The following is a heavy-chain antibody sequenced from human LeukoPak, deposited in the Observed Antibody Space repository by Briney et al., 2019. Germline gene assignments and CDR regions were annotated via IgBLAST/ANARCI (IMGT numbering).Heavy chain of an antibody. D-gene: IGHD4-17*01. V-gene: IGHV3-73*01. Sequence: GGSLRLSCAASGFTFSGSAMHWVRQASGKGLEWVGRIRSKANSYATAYAASVKGRFTISRDDSKNTAYLQMNSLRAEDTAVYYCARAGRADGDYHYFDYWGQGTLVTVSS. J-gene: IGHJ4*02. CDR1: GFTFSGSA. CDR3: ARAGRADGDYHYFDY. CDR2: IRSKANSYAT.